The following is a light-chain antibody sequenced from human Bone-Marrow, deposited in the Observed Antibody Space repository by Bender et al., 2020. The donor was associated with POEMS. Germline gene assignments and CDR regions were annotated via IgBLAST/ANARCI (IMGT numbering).Light chain of an antibody. V-gene: IGLV2-11*01. CDR3: VSYMGSESWV. J-gene: IGLJ3*02. CDR1: SSDIGGYNY. CDR2: AVT. Sequence: QSALTQPASVSGSRGQSVTISCTGTSSDIGGYNYVSWYQQHPGKAPKLMIYAVTKRPSGVPDRFSGFRSGNTASLTISGLQADDEAEFYCVSYMGSESWVFGGGTKLTVL.